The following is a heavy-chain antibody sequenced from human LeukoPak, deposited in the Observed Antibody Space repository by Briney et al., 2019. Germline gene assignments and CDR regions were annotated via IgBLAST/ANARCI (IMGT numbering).Heavy chain of an antibody. V-gene: IGHV1-2*02. Sequence: GASVKVSCKASGYTFTGYHMHWVRQAPGQGLEWMGWINPNSGGTNYAQKFQGRVTMTRDTSISTAYMELGSLRSDDTAIYYCARAYGSGSSYHPDYWGQGTLVTVSS. CDR2: INPNSGGT. CDR1: GYTFTGYH. CDR3: ARAYGSGSSYHPDY. D-gene: IGHD3-10*01. J-gene: IGHJ4*02.